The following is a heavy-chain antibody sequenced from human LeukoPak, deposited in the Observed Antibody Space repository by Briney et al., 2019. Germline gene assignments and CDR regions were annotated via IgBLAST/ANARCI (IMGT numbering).Heavy chain of an antibody. V-gene: IGHV3-21*01. Sequence: GGSLRLSCAASGFTFSSYSMYWVRQAPGKGLEWVSSISSSSGYIYYADSVKGRFTISRDNAKNSLYLHLNSLRAEDTAVYYCARERYNWNYAFDYWGQGTLVTVSS. J-gene: IGHJ4*02. D-gene: IGHD1-7*01. CDR2: ISSSSGYI. CDR3: ARERYNWNYAFDY. CDR1: GFTFSSYS.